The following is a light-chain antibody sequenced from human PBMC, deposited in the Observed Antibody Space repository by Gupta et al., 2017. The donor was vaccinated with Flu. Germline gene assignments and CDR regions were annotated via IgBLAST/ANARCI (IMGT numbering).Light chain of an antibody. Sequence: DIQMTQSPSTLSASVGHRVTISCRASQSITAWVAWFQQTPGRAPKLRIYRTSSLQTGVPSRFSGSGSGTEFTLTISSLQPDDFATYYCQQYASFTCGPGTTVDMK. V-gene: IGKV1-5*03. CDR3: QQYASFT. J-gene: IGKJ3*01. CDR1: QSITAW. CDR2: RTS.